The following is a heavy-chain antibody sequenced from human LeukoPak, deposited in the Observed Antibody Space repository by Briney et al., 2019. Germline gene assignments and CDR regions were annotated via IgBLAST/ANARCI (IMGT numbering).Heavy chain of an antibody. CDR1: GFTFSSYW. J-gene: IGHJ4*02. CDR2: IKQDGSKK. V-gene: IGHV3-7*03. CDR3: ARPQSSSGYYWPFDD. Sequence: GGSLRLSCAASGFTFSSYWMSWVRQAPGKGLEWVANIKQDGSKKNYVDSVKGRFTISRDNSKNTLYLQMNSLRAEDTAVYYCARPQSSSGYYWPFDDWGQGTLVTVSS. D-gene: IGHD3-22*01.